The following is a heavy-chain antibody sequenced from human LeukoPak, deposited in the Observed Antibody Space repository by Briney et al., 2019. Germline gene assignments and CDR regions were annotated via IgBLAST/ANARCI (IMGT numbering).Heavy chain of an antibody. CDR1: GSSISNFA. CDR3: ARGSAYHGSGSYYNEPLQF. CDR2: INDNGDST. J-gene: IGHJ4*02. V-gene: IGHV3-64*01. D-gene: IGHD3-10*01. Sequence: GGSLRLSCEAYGSSISNFAMHWVRQAPGKGLEYVSAINDNGDSTYYSNSVKGRFTISRDNSRNALYLQMGSLQSEDMAMYYCARGSAYHGSGSYYNEPLQFWGQGILVTVSS.